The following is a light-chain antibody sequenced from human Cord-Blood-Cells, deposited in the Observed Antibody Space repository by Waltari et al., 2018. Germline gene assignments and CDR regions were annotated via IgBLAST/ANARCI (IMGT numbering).Light chain of an antibody. CDR1: ALPTQY. J-gene: IGLJ2*01. CDR2: KDS. CDR3: QSADSSGTVV. Sequence: SYELTQPPSVSVSPGQTARITCSGAALPTQYPSWYQQKPGQAPVLVIYKDSERPSGIPERFSGSSSGTTVTLTISGVQAEDEADYYCQSADSSGTVVFGGGTKLTVL. V-gene: IGLV3-25*03.